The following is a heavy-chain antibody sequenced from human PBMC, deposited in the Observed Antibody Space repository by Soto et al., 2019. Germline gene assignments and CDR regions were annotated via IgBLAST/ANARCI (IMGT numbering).Heavy chain of an antibody. Sequence: GGSLRLSCAVSGFTFRSSPMSWFRRAPGKGLEWVSGINGGDDSKHYAESVRGRFTIIRDNSKNTLLLQMNSLRVEDTAIYYCAKDSHGGIISPPNAQWGKGTQVPVAS. CDR3: AKDSHGGIISPPNAQ. J-gene: IGHJ4*02. V-gene: IGHV3-23*01. CDR1: GFTFRSSP. CDR2: INGGDDSK. D-gene: IGHD3-16*01.